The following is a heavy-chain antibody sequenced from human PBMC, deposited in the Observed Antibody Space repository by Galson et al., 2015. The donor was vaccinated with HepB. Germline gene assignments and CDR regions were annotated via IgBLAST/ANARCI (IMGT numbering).Heavy chain of an antibody. J-gene: IGHJ3*02. CDR3: ARISSVTTRLGLRDAFDI. Sequence: PALVKPTQTLTLTCTVSGFSLSNARMGVSWIRQPPGKALEWLAHIFSNDEKSYSTSLKSRLTISKDTSKSQVVLTMANMDPVDTATYYCARISSVTTRLGLRDAFDIWGQGTMVTVSS. CDR1: GFSLSNARMG. V-gene: IGHV2-26*01. CDR2: IFSNDEK. D-gene: IGHD4-17*01.